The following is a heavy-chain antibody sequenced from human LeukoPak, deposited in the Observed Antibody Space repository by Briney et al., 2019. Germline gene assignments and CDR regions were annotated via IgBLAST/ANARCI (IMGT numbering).Heavy chain of an antibody. J-gene: IGHJ4*02. D-gene: IGHD2/OR15-2a*01. CDR3: AKDPPHLSWLFHY. Sequence: GGSLRLSCAASGFTFSSYAMNWVRQAPGKGLEWVSAITNSGGTTYYADSVKGRFTISRDNSKNTLYLQMNSLRAEDTAVYFCAKDPPHLSWLFHYWGQGNLVTVSS. CDR2: ITNSGGTT. CDR1: GFTFSSYA. V-gene: IGHV3-23*01.